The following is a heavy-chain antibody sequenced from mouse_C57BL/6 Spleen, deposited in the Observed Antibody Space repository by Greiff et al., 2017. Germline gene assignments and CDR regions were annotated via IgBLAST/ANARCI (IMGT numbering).Heavy chain of an antibody. V-gene: IGHV1-72*01. Sequence: QVQLQQPGAELVKPGASVKLSCKASGYTFTSYWMHWVKQRPGRGLEWIGRIDPNSGGTKYNEKFKSKATLTVDKPSSTAYMQRSSLTSEDSAVYYCARARGYGSSYWYFDVWGTGTTVTVSS. CDR2: IDPNSGGT. J-gene: IGHJ1*03. CDR3: ARARGYGSSYWYFDV. D-gene: IGHD1-1*01. CDR1: GYTFTSYW.